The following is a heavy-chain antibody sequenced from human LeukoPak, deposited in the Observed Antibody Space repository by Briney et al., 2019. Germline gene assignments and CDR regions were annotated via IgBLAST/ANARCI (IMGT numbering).Heavy chain of an antibody. D-gene: IGHD1-26*01. CDR3: ARDLREHGIFDI. J-gene: IGHJ3*02. Sequence: GGSLRLSCAASGFTVSSNYMSWVRQAAGKGLEWVSEIYSDGRTYYAASVKGRFSISRDNSKNTVYLQMNSLRAEETAVYYCARDLREHGIFDIWGQGTMVTVSS. V-gene: IGHV3-53*01. CDR1: GFTVSSNY. CDR2: IYSDGRT.